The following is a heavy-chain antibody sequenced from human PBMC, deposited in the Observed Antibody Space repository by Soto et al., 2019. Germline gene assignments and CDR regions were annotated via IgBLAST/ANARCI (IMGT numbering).Heavy chain of an antibody. V-gene: IGHV4-34*01. Sequence: QVQLQQWGAGLLKPSETLSLTCAVYGGSFSGYYWSWIRQPPGKGLEWIGEINHSGSTNYNPSLKRRVPISVDTSKSQFSLKLSSVTAADTAVYYCARVWGFGVRFHYYYGMDVWGQGTTVTVSS. CDR1: GGSFSGYY. CDR3: ARVWGFGVRFHYYYGMDV. CDR2: INHSGST. D-gene: IGHD3-10*01. J-gene: IGHJ6*02.